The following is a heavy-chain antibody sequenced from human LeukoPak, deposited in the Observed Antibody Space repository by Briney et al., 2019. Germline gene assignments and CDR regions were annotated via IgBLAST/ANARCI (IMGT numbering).Heavy chain of an antibody. D-gene: IGHD2-2*03. V-gene: IGHV3-23*01. CDR2: ISRSGRT. CDR1: GFTFSTYD. CDR3: AQGGYFAFDI. J-gene: IGHJ3*02. Sequence: GGSLRLSCAASGFTFSTYDMQWVRQAPGKGLEWVSGISRSGRTYYTDSVKGRFSISRDNSKDTLYLQMNSLRAEDTAVYYCAQGGYFAFDIWSQGTMVAVSS.